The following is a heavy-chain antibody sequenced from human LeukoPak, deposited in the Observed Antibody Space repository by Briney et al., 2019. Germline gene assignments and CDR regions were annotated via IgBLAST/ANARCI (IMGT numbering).Heavy chain of an antibody. CDR3: AKDQRAVSSTLVLDS. Sequence: PGGSLRLSCVASGFTFDDYTMHWVRQAPGKGLEWVSLINWDGSATSHADSVKGRFTISRDNSKNSLYLQMNSLRVEDTALYYCAKDQRAVSSTLVLDSWGQGAPVTVSS. D-gene: IGHD6-19*01. J-gene: IGHJ4*02. CDR1: GFTFDDYT. V-gene: IGHV3-43*01. CDR2: INWDGSAT.